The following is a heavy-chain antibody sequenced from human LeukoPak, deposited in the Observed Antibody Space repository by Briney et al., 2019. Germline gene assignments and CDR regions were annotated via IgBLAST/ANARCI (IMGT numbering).Heavy chain of an antibody. CDR1: GFTFSSYW. D-gene: IGHD2-2*01. CDR2: INSDGSST. V-gene: IGHV3-74*01. CDR3: ATGRARSTSCYRCSLGWFDP. J-gene: IGHJ5*02. Sequence: PGGSLRLSCAASGFTFSSYWMHWVRQAPGKGLVWVSRINSDGSSTNYADSVKGRFTISRDNAKNTLYLQMNSLRAEDTAVYYCATGRARSTSCYRCSLGWFDPWGQGTLVTVSS.